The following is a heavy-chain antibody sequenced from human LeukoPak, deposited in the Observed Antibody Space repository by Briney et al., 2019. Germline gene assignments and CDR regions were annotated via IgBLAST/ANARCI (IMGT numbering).Heavy chain of an antibody. CDR2: VYSGGET. CDR1: GXTVSSNF. CDR3: ARDTDYYGSGRNGYFDH. V-gene: IGHV3-66*01. J-gene: IGHJ5*02. Sequence: GGSLRLSCAVSGXTVSSNFMIWVRQAPGKWPEWVSVVYSGGETYYADSVKGRFTISRDNSKNTVHLQMNNLRAEDSAVYYCARDTDYYGSGRNGYFDHWGQGTLVIVSS. D-gene: IGHD3-10*01.